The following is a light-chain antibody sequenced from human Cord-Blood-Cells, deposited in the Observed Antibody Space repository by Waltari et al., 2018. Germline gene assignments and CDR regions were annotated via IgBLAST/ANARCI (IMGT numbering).Light chain of an antibody. Sequence: QSALTQPASVSGSPGQSITISCTGTSSDVGGYNYVPWYQQHPGKAPKLMIYHVSNRPSGVSNRFSGSKSGNTASLTISGLQAEDEADYYCSSYTSSSPLVFGGGTKLTVL. CDR2: HVS. J-gene: IGLJ2*01. CDR1: SSDVGGYNY. V-gene: IGLV2-14*01. CDR3: SSYTSSSPLV.